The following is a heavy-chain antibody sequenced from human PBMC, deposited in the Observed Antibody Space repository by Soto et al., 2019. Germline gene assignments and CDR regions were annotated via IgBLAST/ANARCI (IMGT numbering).Heavy chain of an antibody. V-gene: IGHV3-15*01. CDR3: STMDIVATIGWYFDL. D-gene: IGHD5-12*01. Sequence: EVQVVESGGGSVKPGGSLRLSCAASGFTFRNAWMSWVRQAPGKGLEWVGGIKSKIDGGTTDYAAPVKGRFTISKDDSKNTLYQQMNSLKTDDTAVYYCSTMDIVATIGWYFDLWGRGTLVTVSS. CDR2: IKSKIDGGTT. CDR1: GFTFRNAW. J-gene: IGHJ2*01.